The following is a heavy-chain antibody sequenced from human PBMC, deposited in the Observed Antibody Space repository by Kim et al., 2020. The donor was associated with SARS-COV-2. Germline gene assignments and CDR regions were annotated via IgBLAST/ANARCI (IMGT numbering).Heavy chain of an antibody. J-gene: IGHJ6*02. V-gene: IGHV3-23*01. CDR2: ISGSGGST. D-gene: IGHD2-15*01. CDR1: GFTFSSYA. Sequence: GGSLRLSCAASGFTFSSYAMSWVRQAPGKGLEWVSAISGSGGSTYYADSVKGRFTISRDNSKNTLYLQMNSLRAEDTAVYYCAKDGRRCSGGSCYSYYYYGMDVWGQGTTVTVSS. CDR3: AKDGRRCSGGSCYSYYYYGMDV.